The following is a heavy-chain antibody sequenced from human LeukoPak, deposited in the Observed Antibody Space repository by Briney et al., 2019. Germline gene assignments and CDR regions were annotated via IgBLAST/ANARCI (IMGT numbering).Heavy chain of an antibody. Sequence: GGSLRLSCAASRFTFGSYWMSWVRQAPGKGLEWVAIIKQDGSEKYYVDSVKGRFTISRDDTKNSLYLQMNSLRAEDTAVYYCARDWRLDWFDPRGQGTLVTVSS. CDR3: ARDWRLDWFDP. CDR1: RFTFGSYW. CDR2: IKQDGSEK. D-gene: IGHD3-3*01. J-gene: IGHJ5*02. V-gene: IGHV3-7*01.